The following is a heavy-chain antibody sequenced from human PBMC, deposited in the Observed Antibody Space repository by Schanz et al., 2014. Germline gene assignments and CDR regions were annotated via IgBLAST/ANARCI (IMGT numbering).Heavy chain of an antibody. V-gene: IGHV3-7*01. J-gene: IGHJ6*02. Sequence: EVQLVESGGGLVQPGGSLSLSCAASGFTFSTYWMSWVRQAPGKGLEWVANIKQDESERSYVDSVKGRFTISRDNAKNTLYLQMNSLRAEDTAVYYCARPLGPNYYYYGLDVWGQGTTVTVSS. CDR3: ARPLGPNYYYYGLDV. CDR2: IKQDESER. CDR1: GFTFSTYW.